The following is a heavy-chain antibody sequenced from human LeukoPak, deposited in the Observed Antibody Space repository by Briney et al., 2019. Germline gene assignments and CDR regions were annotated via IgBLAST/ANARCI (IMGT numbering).Heavy chain of an antibody. Sequence: GGSLRLSCAASGFTFSCCAIPWVRQAPGRGLEWVAVISSDENTKFYADSVKGRFTVYRDNSKKTVWLQMNSLRAEDTAVYYCAKKGGSSGRYDYLDYWGQGTLVTVSS. D-gene: IGHD6-19*01. CDR2: ISSDENTK. CDR3: AKKGGSSGRYDYLDY. CDR1: GFTFSCCA. V-gene: IGHV3-30-3*02. J-gene: IGHJ4*02.